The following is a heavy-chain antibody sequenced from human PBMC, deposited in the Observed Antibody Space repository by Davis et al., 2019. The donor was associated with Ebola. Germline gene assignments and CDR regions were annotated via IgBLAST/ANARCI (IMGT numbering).Heavy chain of an antibody. CDR2: ISSSSLTT. V-gene: IGHV3-48*04. CDR3: AKDGGEWSPPHYYYYGMDV. Sequence: GESLKISCVASGFTFSSYTMNWVRQAPGKGLEWLSYISSSSLTTYSADSVKGRFTISRDNAKNSLYLQMNSLKTEDAAVYYCAKDGGEWSPPHYYYYGMDVWGQGTTVTVSS. J-gene: IGHJ6*02. CDR1: GFTFSSYT. D-gene: IGHD3-3*01.